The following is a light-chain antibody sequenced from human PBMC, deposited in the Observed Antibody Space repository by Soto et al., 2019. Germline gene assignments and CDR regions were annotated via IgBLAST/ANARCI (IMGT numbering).Light chain of an antibody. Sequence: QLVLTQPPSASGSLGQSVTISCTGTSSDVGGYNFVSWYQQHPGKAPKLMIYEVSKRPSGVPDRFSGSKSGNTASLTVSGLQAEDEADYYCISYAGSNNLVFGGGTKLTVL. CDR1: SSDVGGYNF. CDR3: ISYAGSNNLV. V-gene: IGLV2-8*01. CDR2: EVS. J-gene: IGLJ2*01.